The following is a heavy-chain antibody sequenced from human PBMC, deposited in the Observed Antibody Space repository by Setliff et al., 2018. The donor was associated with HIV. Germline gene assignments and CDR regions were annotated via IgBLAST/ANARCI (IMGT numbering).Heavy chain of an antibody. D-gene: IGHD3-22*01. V-gene: IGHV3-53*01. Sequence: GGSLRLSCEASGFTVSSSYMAWVRQAPGKGLEWVSTIYSDGSTYHRDSVKGRFTISRDNSKNTLCLQMNSLRAEDTAVYYCARYPGSGYYYAPFDYWGQGTLVTVSS. CDR3: ARYPGSGYYYAPFDY. J-gene: IGHJ4*02. CDR1: GFTVSSSY. CDR2: IYSDGST.